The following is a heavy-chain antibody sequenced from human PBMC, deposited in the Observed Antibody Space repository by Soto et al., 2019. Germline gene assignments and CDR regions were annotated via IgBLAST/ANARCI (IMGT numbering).Heavy chain of an antibody. Sequence: ASVKVSCKASGATFSSYAISWVRQAPGQGLEWMGGIIPIFGTANYAQKFQGRVTITADKSTSTAYMELSSLRSEDTAVYYCARGLWLQHFDYWGQGTLVTVSS. CDR2: IIPIFGTA. CDR3: ARGLWLQHFDY. V-gene: IGHV1-69*06. D-gene: IGHD5-12*01. J-gene: IGHJ4*02. CDR1: GATFSSYA.